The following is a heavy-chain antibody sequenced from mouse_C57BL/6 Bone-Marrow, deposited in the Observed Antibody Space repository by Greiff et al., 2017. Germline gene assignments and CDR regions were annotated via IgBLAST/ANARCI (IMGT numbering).Heavy chain of an antibody. CDR3: ARPDFGYAMDY. CDR2: ISSGSSTI. CDR1: GFTFSDYG. J-gene: IGHJ4*01. V-gene: IGHV5-17*01. Sequence: EVQRVESGGGLVKPGGSLKLSCAASGFTFSDYGMHWVRQDPEKGLEWVAYISSGSSTIYYADTVKGRFTISRDNAKNTLFLQMTSLRSEDTAMYYCARPDFGYAMDYWGQGTSVTVSS.